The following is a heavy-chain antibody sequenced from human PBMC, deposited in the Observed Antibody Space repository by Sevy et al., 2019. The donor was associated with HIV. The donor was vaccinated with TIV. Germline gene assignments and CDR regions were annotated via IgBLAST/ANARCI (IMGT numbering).Heavy chain of an antibody. CDR1: GFTFSSYP. V-gene: IGHV3-23*01. CDR2: TSTTNLVT. D-gene: IGHD2-2*02. Sequence: GGPLRLSCAASGFTFSSYPMTRVRQAPRKGLEWVSTTSTTNLVTYYADSVKGRFTISRDNSKNTLYLQMNSLRAEDTAVYYCAKDPSPSFCGSTTCYTNWGQGTLVTVSS. J-gene: IGHJ4*02. CDR3: AKDPSPSFCGSTTCYTN.